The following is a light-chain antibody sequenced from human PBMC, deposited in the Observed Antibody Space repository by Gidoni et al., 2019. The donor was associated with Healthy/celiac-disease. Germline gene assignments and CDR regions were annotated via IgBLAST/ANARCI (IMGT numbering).Light chain of an antibody. CDR2: EDN. V-gene: IGLV6-57*03. CDR3: QSYDSSFVV. CDR1: SGSIASNY. Sequence: NFMLPQHHSVSESPRKTVTISCTRSSGSIASNYVQWYQQRPGSAPTTVIYEDNQRPSGVPDRFSGSSDSSSISASLTSAGLKTEDEADYYCQSYDSSFVVFGGGTKLTVL. J-gene: IGLJ2*01.